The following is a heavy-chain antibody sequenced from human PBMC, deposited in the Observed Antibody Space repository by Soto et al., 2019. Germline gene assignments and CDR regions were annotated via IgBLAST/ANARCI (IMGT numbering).Heavy chain of an antibody. Sequence: PGGSLRLSCASSGFTVSSNYMSWVRQAPGKGLEWVSVIYSGGSTYYADSVKGRFTISRDNSKNTLYLQMNSLRAEDTAVYYCARDRLRYFDWRGYFDLWGRGTLVTVS. V-gene: IGHV3-66*01. J-gene: IGHJ2*01. CDR1: GFTVSSNY. CDR3: ARDRLRYFDWRGYFDL. CDR2: IYSGGST. D-gene: IGHD3-9*01.